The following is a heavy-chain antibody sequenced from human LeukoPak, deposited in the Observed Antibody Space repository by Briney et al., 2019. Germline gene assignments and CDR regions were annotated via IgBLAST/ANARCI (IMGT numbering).Heavy chain of an antibody. Sequence: GVSLRLPCAASGFTFSIYCVNWVRHAPGKGRVGVAVIRSNGSSTSYAGSLKGRFTISRGNIKNTLDLQMNRLRAEDTAVYYCASIQGGAFDMWGEGTMVTVSS. CDR1: GFTFSIYC. V-gene: IGHV3-74*01. J-gene: IGHJ3*02. D-gene: IGHD2-21*01. CDR2: IRSNGSST. CDR3: ASIQGGAFDM.